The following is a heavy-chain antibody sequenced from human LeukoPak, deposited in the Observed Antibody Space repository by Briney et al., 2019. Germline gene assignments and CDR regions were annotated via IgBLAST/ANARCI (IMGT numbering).Heavy chain of an antibody. Sequence: GGSLRLSCAASGFTFSSYWMSWVRQAPGKGLEWVANIKQDGSEKHYVDSVKGRFTISRDNAKNSLYLQMNSLRAEDTAVYYCARSTYYYDSSGYLDYWGQGTLVTVSS. J-gene: IGHJ4*02. CDR2: IKQDGSEK. CDR3: ARSTYYYDSSGYLDY. V-gene: IGHV3-7*01. D-gene: IGHD3-22*01. CDR1: GFTFSSYW.